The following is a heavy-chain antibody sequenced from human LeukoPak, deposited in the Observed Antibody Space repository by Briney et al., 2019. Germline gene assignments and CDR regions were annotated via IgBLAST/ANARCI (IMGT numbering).Heavy chain of an antibody. Sequence: GGSLRLSCAASGFTFSSYGMHWVRQAPGKGLEWVAVISYDGSNKYYADSVKGRFSISRDNSKNTLYLQMNSLGAEDTAVYYCARYCSGGTCKLGYYYYGMDVWGQGTAVTVSS. CDR2: ISYDGSNK. V-gene: IGHV3-30*03. CDR3: ARYCSGGTCKLGYYYYGMDV. CDR1: GFTFSSYG. J-gene: IGHJ6*02. D-gene: IGHD2-15*01.